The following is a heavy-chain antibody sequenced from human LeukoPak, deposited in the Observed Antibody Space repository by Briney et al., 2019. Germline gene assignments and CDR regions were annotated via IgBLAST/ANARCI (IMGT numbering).Heavy chain of an antibody. V-gene: IGHV3-73*01. Sequence: GGSLRLSCAASGFTFSGSAMHWVRQASGKGLEWVGRIRSKANSYATAYAASVKGRFTISRGDSKNTAYLQMNSLKTEDTAVYYCTSVAVAGGEGDGYYYYGMDVWGQGTTVTVSS. J-gene: IGHJ6*02. CDR1: GFTFSGSA. CDR3: TSVAVAGGEGDGYYYYGMDV. CDR2: IRSKANSYAT. D-gene: IGHD6-19*01.